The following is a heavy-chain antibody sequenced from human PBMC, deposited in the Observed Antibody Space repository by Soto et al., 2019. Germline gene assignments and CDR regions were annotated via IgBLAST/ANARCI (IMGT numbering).Heavy chain of an antibody. CDR2: ISSSSSTI. V-gene: IGHV3-48*02. CDR1: GFTFSSYS. J-gene: IGHJ6*02. D-gene: IGHD1-26*01. CDR3: ARVPTSGSYYYYYGMDV. Sequence: GGSLRLSCAASGFTFSSYSMNWVRQAPGKGLEWVSYISSSSSTIYYADSVKGRFTISRDNAKNSLYLQMNSLRDEDTAVYYCARVPTSGSYYYYYGMDVWGQGTTVTV.